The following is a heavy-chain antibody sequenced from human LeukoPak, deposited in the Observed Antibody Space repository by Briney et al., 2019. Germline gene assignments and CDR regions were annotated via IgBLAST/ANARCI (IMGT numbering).Heavy chain of an antibody. Sequence: SQTLSLTCTVSGGSISSGSYYWSWIRQPAGKGLEWIGRIYTSGSTNYNPSLKSRVTISVDTSKNQFSLKLSSVTAADTAVYYCARMFQSTDSSGFYLPEYFQHWGQGTLVTVSS. D-gene: IGHD3-22*01. CDR1: GGSISSGSYY. CDR3: ARMFQSTDSSGFYLPEYFQH. J-gene: IGHJ1*01. V-gene: IGHV4-61*02. CDR2: IYTSGST.